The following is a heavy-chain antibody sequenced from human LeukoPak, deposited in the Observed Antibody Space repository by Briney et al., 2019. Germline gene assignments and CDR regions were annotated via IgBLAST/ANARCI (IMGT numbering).Heavy chain of an antibody. CDR3: AKDYGTRGSAAFDI. D-gene: IGHD4-17*01. V-gene: IGHV3-30*02. Sequence: GGSLRLSCAASGFTFSSYGMHWVRQAPGKGLEWVAVIWYGGSNKYYADSVKGRFTISRDNSKNTLYLQMNSLRAEDTAVYYCAKDYGTRGSAAFDIWGQGTMVTVSS. CDR1: GFTFSSYG. CDR2: IWYGGSNK. J-gene: IGHJ3*02.